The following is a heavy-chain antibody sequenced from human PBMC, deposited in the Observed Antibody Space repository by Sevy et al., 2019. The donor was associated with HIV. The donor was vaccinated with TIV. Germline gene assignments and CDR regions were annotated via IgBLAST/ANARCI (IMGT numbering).Heavy chain of an antibody. Sequence: GGSLRLSCVASGFTFSSYDMHWVRQVTGKGLEWVSGVGPAGDPFYPGSVKGRFTISRENAKNSFYLQMNSLRAGDTAVYYCARSGGYRDYGMDVWGQGTTVTVSS. CDR2: VGPAGDP. CDR1: GFTFSSYD. J-gene: IGHJ6*02. D-gene: IGHD5-12*01. CDR3: ARSGGYRDYGMDV. V-gene: IGHV3-13*05.